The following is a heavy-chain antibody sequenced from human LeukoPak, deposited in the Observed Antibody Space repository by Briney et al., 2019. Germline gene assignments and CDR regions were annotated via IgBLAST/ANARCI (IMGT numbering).Heavy chain of an antibody. CDR3: ATIQLWFAGTPD. CDR2: LYYGGNT. CDR1: GGSISRTNYY. J-gene: IGHJ4*02. Sequence: PSETLSLTCTVSGGSISRTNYYWGWIRQPPGKGLEWIGSLYYGGNTHYNPSLKSRVPISVDTSKNQFSLRLTSVTAADTAMYYCATIQLWFAGTPDWGQGTLVIVSS. D-gene: IGHD5-18*01. V-gene: IGHV4-39*01.